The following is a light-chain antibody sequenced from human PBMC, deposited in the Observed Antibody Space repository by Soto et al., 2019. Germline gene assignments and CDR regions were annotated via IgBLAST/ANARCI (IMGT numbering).Light chain of an antibody. Sequence: DIQMTQSPSSLSASVGVRVTITCRASQSISSYLNWYQQKPGKAPKLLIYAASSLQSGVPSRFSGSESGTDFTLTISSLQHEDFATYYCQHSYSTLWTFGQGTKGQIK. V-gene: IGKV1-39*01. J-gene: IGKJ1*01. CDR3: QHSYSTLWT. CDR2: AAS. CDR1: QSISSY.